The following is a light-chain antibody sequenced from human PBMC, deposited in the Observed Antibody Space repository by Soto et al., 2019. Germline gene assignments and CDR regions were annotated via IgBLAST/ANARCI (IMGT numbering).Light chain of an antibody. CDR3: QKYNSAST. CDR2: AAS. CDR1: QGISSY. J-gene: IGKJ5*01. Sequence: IRMTQSPSSFSASTGDRVTITCRASQGISSYLAWYQQKPGKVPKLLIYAASTLQSGVPSRFSGSGSGTDFTLTISSLQPEDAATYYCQKYNSASTFGQGTRLEIK. V-gene: IGKV1-27*01.